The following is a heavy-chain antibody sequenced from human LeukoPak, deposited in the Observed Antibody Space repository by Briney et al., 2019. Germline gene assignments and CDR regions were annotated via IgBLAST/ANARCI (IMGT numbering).Heavy chain of an antibody. J-gene: IGHJ4*02. CDR3: AKDIGGIGLLWFGELGPPR. CDR2: ISGSGGST. CDR1: GFTFSSYA. Sequence: GGSLRLSCAASGFTFSSYAMSWVRQAPGKGLEWVSAISGSGGSTYYADSVKGRFTISRDNSKNTLYLQMNSLRAEDTAVYYCAKDIGGIGLLWFGELGPPRWGQGTLVTASS. D-gene: IGHD3-10*01. V-gene: IGHV3-23*01.